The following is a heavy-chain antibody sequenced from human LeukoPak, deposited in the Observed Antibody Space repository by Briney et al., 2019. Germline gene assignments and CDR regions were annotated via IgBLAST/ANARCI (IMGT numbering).Heavy chain of an antibody. CDR3: ARGPLCSSTSCYSLGGDY. Sequence: SVKVSCKASGGTFSSYAISWVRQAPGQGLEWMGRIIPILGIANYAQKFQGRVTITADKSTSTAYMELSSLRSEDTAVYYCARGPLCSSTSCYSLGGDYWGQGTLVSVSS. D-gene: IGHD2-2*01. CDR1: GGTFSSYA. J-gene: IGHJ4*02. CDR2: IIPILGIA. V-gene: IGHV1-69*04.